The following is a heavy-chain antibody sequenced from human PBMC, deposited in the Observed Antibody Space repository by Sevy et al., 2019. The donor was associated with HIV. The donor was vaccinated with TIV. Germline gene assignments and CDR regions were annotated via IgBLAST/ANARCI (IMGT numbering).Heavy chain of an antibody. CDR3: ATGRRSGSPFDS. V-gene: IGHV4-39*02. CDR2: IYYGGNT. J-gene: IGHJ4*02. CDR1: GGSVTTTGYY. D-gene: IGHD6-19*01. Sequence: SETLSLTCIVSGGSVTTTGYYWGWVRQRPGKGLEWIGNIYYGGNTFYKPSLKSRVSISVDTSNNRFSLKLNSVTAADTAVYYCATGRRSGSPFDSWGQGTLVTVSS.